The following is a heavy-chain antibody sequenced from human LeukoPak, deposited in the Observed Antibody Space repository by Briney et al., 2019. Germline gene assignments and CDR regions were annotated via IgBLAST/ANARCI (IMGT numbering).Heavy chain of an antibody. Sequence: GGSLTLSCAASGFTFSNYWMTWVRQPPAKGLEWVANIKYDGNEQYYVDSVKGRFTFSRDNAKNSLFLQMNSLRAEDTAVYYCARAQKGVTETLDYWGQGTLVTVSS. J-gene: IGHJ4*02. CDR2: IKYDGNEQ. CDR3: ARAQKGVTETLDY. CDR1: GFTFSNYW. V-gene: IGHV3-7*05. D-gene: IGHD2-21*02.